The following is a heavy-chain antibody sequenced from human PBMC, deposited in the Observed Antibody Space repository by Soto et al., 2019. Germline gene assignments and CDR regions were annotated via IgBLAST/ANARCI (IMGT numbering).Heavy chain of an antibody. V-gene: IGHV3-7*01. CDR1: GFTFGIYW. Sequence: GGSLRLSCAASGFTFGIYWMSWVRQAPGKGLEWLATIKWDASEKKYVDSVKGRFTMSRDNAKNSLYLQMDSLRAEDTAVYYCARDRWRLQNAFDIWGQGTMVTVSS. CDR3: ARDRWRLQNAFDI. J-gene: IGHJ3*02. CDR2: IKWDASEK. D-gene: IGHD2-21*02.